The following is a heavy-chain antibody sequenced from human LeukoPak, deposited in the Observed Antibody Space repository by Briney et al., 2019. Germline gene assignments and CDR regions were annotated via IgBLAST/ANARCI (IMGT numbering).Heavy chain of an antibody. CDR2: IKSKTDGGTT. Sequence: GSLRLSCAASGFTFSNAWMSWVRQAPGKGLEWVGLIKSKTDGGTTDYAAPVKGRFTISRDDSKNTLYLQMNSLKTEDTAVYYCTTQISDYGDYWFDPWGQGTLVTVSS. CDR3: TTQISDYGDYWFDP. CDR1: GFTFSNAW. D-gene: IGHD4-17*01. J-gene: IGHJ5*02. V-gene: IGHV3-15*01.